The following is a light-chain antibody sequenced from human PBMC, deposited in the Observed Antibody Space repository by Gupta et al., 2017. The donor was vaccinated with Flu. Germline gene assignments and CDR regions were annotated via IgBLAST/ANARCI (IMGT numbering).Light chain of an antibody. J-gene: IGKJ1*01. V-gene: IGKV2-30*01. Sequence: DVMTPSSLSLAVTLGQPASNSCRSNESLVDSDGNIYVRWLHQRPGQSQRRLIYTASYRDSGVPDRSSGSASGTDFTLKSSRVEAEDAGVYYCMHSTHWPWTFGHGTKVEI. CDR3: MHSTHWPWT. CDR2: TAS. CDR1: ESLVDSDGNIY.